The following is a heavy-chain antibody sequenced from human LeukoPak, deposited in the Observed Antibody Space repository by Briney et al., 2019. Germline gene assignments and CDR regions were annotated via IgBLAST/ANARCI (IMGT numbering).Heavy chain of an antibody. D-gene: IGHD6-13*01. Sequence: GGPLRLSCAASGFPFSSYAMSWFRQAPGKGLEQVSAISRSSGRTYYAHPVKGRFNISRDNSKSTLYLQMNSLRAEDTAVYYCAKYAAYFQHWGQGTLVTVSS. V-gene: IGHV3-23*01. CDR2: ISRSSGRT. CDR3: AKYAAYFQH. CDR1: GFPFSSYA. J-gene: IGHJ1*01.